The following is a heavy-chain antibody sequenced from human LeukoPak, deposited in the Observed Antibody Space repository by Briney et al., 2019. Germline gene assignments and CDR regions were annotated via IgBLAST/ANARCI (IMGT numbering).Heavy chain of an antibody. CDR3: ARGNYYYGMDV. J-gene: IGHJ6*02. CDR1: GFTFSSYS. Sequence: GSLRLSCAASGFTFSSYSMNWIRQPPGKGLEWIGEISHSGSRNYNPSLKSRVTISEDTSKSQVSLRLSSVTAADTAVYYCARGNYYYGMDVWGQGTTVTVSS. V-gene: IGHV4-34*01. CDR2: ISHSGSR.